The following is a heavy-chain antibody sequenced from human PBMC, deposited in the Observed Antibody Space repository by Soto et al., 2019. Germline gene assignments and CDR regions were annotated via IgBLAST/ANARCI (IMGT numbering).Heavy chain of an antibody. Sequence: PGGSLRLSCTASGFTFGDYAMSWVRQAPGKGLEWVGFIRSKAYGGTTEYAASVKGRFTISRDDSKSIAYLQMNSLKTEDTAVYYCTSRTAMGPLGYYYYGMDVWGQGTTVTVSS. V-gene: IGHV3-49*04. CDR3: TSRTAMGPLGYYYYGMDV. CDR1: GFTFGDYA. J-gene: IGHJ6*02. CDR2: IRSKAYGGTT. D-gene: IGHD5-18*01.